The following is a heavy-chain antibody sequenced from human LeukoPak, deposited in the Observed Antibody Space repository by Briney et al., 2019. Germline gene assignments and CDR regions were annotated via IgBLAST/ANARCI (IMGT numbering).Heavy chain of an antibody. J-gene: IGHJ6*03. CDR1: GFSFSNHY. CDR2: ISDSTSTI. D-gene: IGHD6-6*01. V-gene: IGHV3-11*04. CDR3: ARACSSSCYYYYYMDV. Sequence: GGSLRLSCTASGFSFSNHYMRWIRQAPGKGLEWVSYISDSTSTIYYADSVKGRFTISRDNAKNSLYLQMNSLRAEDTAVYYCARACSSSCYYYYYMDVWGKGTTVTVSS.